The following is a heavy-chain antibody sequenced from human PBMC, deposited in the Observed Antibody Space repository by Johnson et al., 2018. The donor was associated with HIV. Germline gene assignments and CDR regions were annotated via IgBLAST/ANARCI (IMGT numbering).Heavy chain of an antibody. CDR1: GFTFSSYG. V-gene: IGHV3-30*03. Sequence: QVQLVESGGGVVQPGRSLRLSCAASGFTFSSYGMHWVRQAPGKGLEWVAVISYDGSNKYYADSVKCRFTISRDNSKNTLYLQMNSLRAEDTAVYYCLSPSDAFDIWGRGTMVTVSS. CDR2: ISYDGSNK. CDR3: LSPSDAFDI. J-gene: IGHJ3*02.